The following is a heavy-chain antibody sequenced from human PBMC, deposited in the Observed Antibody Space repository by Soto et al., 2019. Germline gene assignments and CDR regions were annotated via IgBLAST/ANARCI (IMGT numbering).Heavy chain of an antibody. CDR3: AKAQRVAYSYGLAD. V-gene: IGHV3-30*18. CDR1: GFTFSSYG. D-gene: IGHD2-15*01. CDR2: ISYDGSNE. Sequence: VRLSCAASGFTFSSYGMHWGRQAPGKGLDWVAVISYDGSNEHFAGSVRGRFTISRDNSKNTLYLQMNRRRPEDTAVYDCAKAQRVAYSYGLADSGQGTTVSGSS. J-gene: IGHJ6*02.